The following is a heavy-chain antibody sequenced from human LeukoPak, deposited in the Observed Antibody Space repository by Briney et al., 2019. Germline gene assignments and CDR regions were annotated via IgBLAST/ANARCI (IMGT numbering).Heavy chain of an antibody. CDR3: AGPFPYYYGSGSYSPDY. CDR2: IYTSGST. Sequence: SETLSLTCTVSGGSISSYYWSWIRQPAGKGLEWIGRIYTSGSTNYNPSLKSRVTMSVDTSKNQFSLKLSSVTAADTAVYYCAGPFPYYYGSGSYSPDYWGQGTLVTVSS. V-gene: IGHV4-4*07. CDR1: GGSISSYY. D-gene: IGHD3-10*01. J-gene: IGHJ4*02.